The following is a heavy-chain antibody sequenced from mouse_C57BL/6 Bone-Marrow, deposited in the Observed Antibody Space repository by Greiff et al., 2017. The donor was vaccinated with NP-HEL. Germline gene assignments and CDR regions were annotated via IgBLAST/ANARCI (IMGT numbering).Heavy chain of an antibody. CDR2: ISNGGGST. CDR3: ARPNKGGYFDY. J-gene: IGHJ2*01. CDR1: GFTFSDYY. Sequence: EVKLQESGGGLVQPGGSLKLSCAASGFTFSDYYMYWVRQTPEKRLEWVAYISNGGGSTYYPDTVKGRFTISRDNAKNTLYLQMSRLKSEDTAMYYCARPNKGGYFDYWGQGTTLTVSS. V-gene: IGHV5-12*01.